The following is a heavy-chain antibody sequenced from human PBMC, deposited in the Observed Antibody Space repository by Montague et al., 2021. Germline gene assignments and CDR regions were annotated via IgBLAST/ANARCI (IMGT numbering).Heavy chain of an antibody. CDR1: GFPFSSYA. Sequence: SLRLSCAASGFPFSSYAMSWVRQAPGKGLKWVSSITSGGSTYYADSVTGRFTISRDNSKNTLYLQMNSLRAEDTAVYYCTNDQDDYGDYVDWVDTWGQGTLVTVSS. CDR3: TNDQDDYGDYVDWVDT. CDR2: ITSGGST. J-gene: IGHJ5*02. D-gene: IGHD4-17*01. V-gene: IGHV3-23*01.